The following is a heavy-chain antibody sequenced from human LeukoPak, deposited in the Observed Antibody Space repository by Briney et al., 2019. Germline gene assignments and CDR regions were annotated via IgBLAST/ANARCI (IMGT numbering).Heavy chain of an antibody. CDR1: GYSFTSYW. J-gene: IGHJ3*02. CDR3: AGAIVGAATAFDI. CDR2: IYPGDSET. D-gene: IGHD1-26*01. Sequence: GESLKISCKGSGYSFTSYWIGWVRQMPGKGLEWMGIIYPGDSETRYSPSFQGQVTISADKSISTAYLQWSSLKASDTAMYYCAGAIVGAATAFDIWGQGTMVTVSS. V-gene: IGHV5-51*01.